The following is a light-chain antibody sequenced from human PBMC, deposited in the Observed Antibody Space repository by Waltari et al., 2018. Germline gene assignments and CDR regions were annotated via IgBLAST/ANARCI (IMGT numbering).Light chain of an antibody. J-gene: IGKJ1*01. CDR1: QSVFYSHYNQNC. Sequence: DIVMTQSPDSLAVSLGERATIKCKSSQSVFYSHYNQNCLAWYQQKPGQPPELLFYWASTRESGVPDRFSGSGSGTDFTLTISSLQAEDVAFYYCQQYYSSPWTFGQGTKVEVK. CDR2: WAS. V-gene: IGKV4-1*01. CDR3: QQYYSSPWT.